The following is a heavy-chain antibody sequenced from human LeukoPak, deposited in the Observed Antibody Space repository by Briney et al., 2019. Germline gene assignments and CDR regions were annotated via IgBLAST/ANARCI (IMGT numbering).Heavy chain of an antibody. CDR2: IYTSGST. J-gene: IGHJ4*02. Sequence: PSETLSLTCTVSGGSISSYYWSWIRQPAGKGLEWIGRIYTSGSTNYNPSLKSRVIMSVDTSKNQFSLKLSSVTAADTAVYYCARVVSGGGSYYFDYWGQGTLVTVSS. V-gene: IGHV4-4*07. CDR3: ARVVSGGGSYYFDY. D-gene: IGHD2-15*01. CDR1: GGSISSYY.